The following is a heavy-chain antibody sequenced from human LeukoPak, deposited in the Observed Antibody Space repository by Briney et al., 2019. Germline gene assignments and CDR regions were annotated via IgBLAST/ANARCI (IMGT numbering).Heavy chain of an antibody. CDR2: ISGSGGAT. J-gene: IGHJ3*02. V-gene: IGHV3-23*01. Sequence: TGGSLRLSCAASGFTFSSYAMSWVRQAPGKGLEWVSAISGSGGATTTADSVKGRFTISRDNSKNAVYLQMNSLRAEDTAVYYCAKHTGSGSSSADCFDIWGQGAVVTVSS. CDR3: AKHTGSGSSSADCFDI. CDR1: GFTFSSYA. D-gene: IGHD1-26*01.